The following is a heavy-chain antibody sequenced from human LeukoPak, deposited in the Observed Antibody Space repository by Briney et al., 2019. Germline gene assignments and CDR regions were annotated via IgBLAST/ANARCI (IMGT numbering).Heavy chain of an antibody. D-gene: IGHD6-13*01. CDR2: IIPIFGTA. J-gene: IGHJ3*02. V-gene: IGHV1-69*05. CDR3: ATFGSSSWSVNAFDI. CDR1: GGTFSSYA. Sequence: VASVKVSCKASGGTFSSYAISWVRQAPGQGLEWMGGIIPIFGTANYAQKLQGRVTMTTDTSTSTAYMELRSLRSDDTAVYYCATFGSSSWSVNAFDIWGQGTMVTVSS.